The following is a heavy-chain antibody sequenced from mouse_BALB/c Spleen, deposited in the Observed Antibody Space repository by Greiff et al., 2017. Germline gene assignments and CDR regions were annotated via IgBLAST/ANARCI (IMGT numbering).Heavy chain of an antibody. V-gene: IGHV10-1*02. Sequence: EVQRVESGGGLVQPKGSLKLSCAASGFTFNTYAMNWVRQAPGKGLEWVARIRSKSNNYATYYADSVKDRFTISRDDSQSMLYLQMNNLKTEDTAMYYCVRHQTARATPFAYWGQGTLVTVSA. CDR2: IRSKSNNYAT. CDR3: VRHQTARATPFAY. D-gene: IGHD3-2*01. CDR1: GFTFNTYA. J-gene: IGHJ3*01.